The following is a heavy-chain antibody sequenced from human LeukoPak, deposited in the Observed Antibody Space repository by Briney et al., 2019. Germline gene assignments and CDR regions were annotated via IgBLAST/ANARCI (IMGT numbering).Heavy chain of an antibody. CDR2: ITASGGNT. CDR3: AKDPTAMVLSAFDY. V-gene: IGHV3-23*01. Sequence: GGSLRLSCAASGFTFSNYAMSWVRQAPGKGLEWISVITASGGNTYNTDSVKGRFTISRDNSKNTLYLQVNSLRAEDTAVYYCAKDPTAMVLSAFDYWGQGTLVTVSS. CDR1: GFTFSNYA. J-gene: IGHJ4*02. D-gene: IGHD5-18*01.